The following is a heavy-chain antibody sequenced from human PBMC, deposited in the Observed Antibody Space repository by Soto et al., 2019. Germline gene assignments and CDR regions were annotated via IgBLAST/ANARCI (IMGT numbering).Heavy chain of an antibody. CDR3: ARTALRHSSGWPDFDY. D-gene: IGHD6-19*01. CDR2: MNPNSGNT. Sequence: QVQLVQSGAEVKKPGASVKVSCKASGYTFTSYDINWVRQATGQGLEWMGWMNPNSGNTGYAQKFQGRVTMTRNTXIXXAYMELSSLRSEDTAVYYCARTALRHSSGWPDFDYWGQGTLVTVSS. CDR1: GYTFTSYD. J-gene: IGHJ4*02. V-gene: IGHV1-8*01.